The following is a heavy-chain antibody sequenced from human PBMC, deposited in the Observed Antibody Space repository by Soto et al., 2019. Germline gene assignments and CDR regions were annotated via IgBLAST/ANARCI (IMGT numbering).Heavy chain of an antibody. J-gene: IGHJ4*02. CDR2: ILNDGTIQ. D-gene: IGHD3-22*01. V-gene: IGHV3-30*18. Sequence: PGGSLRLACAASGFTFSDYGMHWVRQAPGKGLGWVAGILNDGTIQYYADSVKGRSTISRDNAKNTLYLQMNSLRAEDTAVYYCAKRYYDDSRGPFDYWGQGTLVTVS. CDR3: AKRYYDDSRGPFDY. CDR1: GFTFSDYG.